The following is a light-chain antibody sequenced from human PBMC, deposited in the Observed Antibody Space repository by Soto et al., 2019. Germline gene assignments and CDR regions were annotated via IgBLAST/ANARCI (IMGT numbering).Light chain of an antibody. Sequence: EIVMTQSPATLSVSQGERATLSCRASHSVSILLAWYQQKPGQAPRLLIYGASTRATGIPARFSGSGSGTDFTLTISSLEPEDFAVYYCQLSQQRSDWPPITFGQGTRLEIK. CDR1: HSVSIL. CDR3: QLSQQRSDWPPIT. J-gene: IGKJ5*01. V-gene: IGKV3D-15*01. CDR2: GAS.